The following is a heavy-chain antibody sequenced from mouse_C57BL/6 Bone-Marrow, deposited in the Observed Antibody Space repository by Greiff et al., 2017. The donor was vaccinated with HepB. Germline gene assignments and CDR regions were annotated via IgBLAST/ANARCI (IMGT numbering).Heavy chain of an antibody. CDR3: ARCSKGAWFAY. J-gene: IGHJ3*01. CDR2: INPNNGGT. CDR1: GYTFTDYY. Sequence: VQLQQSGPELVKPGASVKISCKASGYTFTDYYMNWVKQSHGKSLEWIGDINPNNGGTSYNQKFKGKATLTVDKSSSTAYMELRSLTSEDSAVYYCARCSKGAWFAYWGQGTLVTVSA. V-gene: IGHV1-26*01. D-gene: IGHD1-1*01.